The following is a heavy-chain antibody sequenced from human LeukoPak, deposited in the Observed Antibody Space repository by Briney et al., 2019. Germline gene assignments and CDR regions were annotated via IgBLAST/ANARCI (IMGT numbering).Heavy chain of an antibody. CDR1: GGSFSGYY. J-gene: IGHJ5*02. V-gene: IGHV4-34*01. D-gene: IGHD6-6*01. Sequence: KPSETLSLTCAVYGGSFSGYYWSWIRQPPGKGLEWIGEINHSGSTNYNPSLKSRVTISVDTSKNQFSLKLSSVTAADTAVYYCARGHRGTAARPNNWFDPWGQGTLVTVSS. CDR2: INHSGST. CDR3: ARGHRGTAARPNNWFDP.